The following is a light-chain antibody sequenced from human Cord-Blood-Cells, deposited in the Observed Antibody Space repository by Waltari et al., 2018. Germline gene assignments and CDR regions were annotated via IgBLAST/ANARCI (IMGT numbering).Light chain of an antibody. Sequence: ELVLTKSPGTLSLSPGERATLSCRASKSVSSSYLAWYQQKPGQAPRLLTYGASSRATGIPDRFSGSGSGTDFTLTISRLEPEDFAVYYCQQYGSSPLTFGGGTKVEIK. J-gene: IGKJ4*01. CDR1: KSVSSSY. V-gene: IGKV3-20*01. CDR2: GAS. CDR3: QQYGSSPLT.